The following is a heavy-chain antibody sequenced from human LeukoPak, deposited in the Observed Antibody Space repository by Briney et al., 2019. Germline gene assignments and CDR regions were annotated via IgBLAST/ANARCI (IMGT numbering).Heavy chain of an antibody. CDR2: IFYSGST. D-gene: IGHD4-17*01. J-gene: IGHJ4*02. CDR3: ARHPSMTTALFDY. CDR1: GGSISSGGYS. Sequence: SETLSLTCTVSGGSISSGGYSWGWIRRPPGKGLEWIGSIFYSGSTYYNPSLKSRVTISVDTSKNHISLRMSSVTAADTAVYYCARHPSMTTALFDYWGQGTLVTVSS. V-gene: IGHV4-39*01.